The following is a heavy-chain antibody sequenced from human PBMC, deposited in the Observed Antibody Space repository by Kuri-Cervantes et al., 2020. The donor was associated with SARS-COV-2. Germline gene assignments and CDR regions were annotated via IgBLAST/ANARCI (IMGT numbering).Heavy chain of an antibody. D-gene: IGHD5-12*01. CDR2: IPYDGSNK. V-gene: IGHV3-30*18. J-gene: IGHJ6*02. CDR1: GFTFSSYG. Sequence: GGSLRLSCAASGFTFSSYGMHWVRQAPGKGLEWVAVIPYDGSNKYYADSVKGRFTISRDNSKNTLYLQMNSLRAEDTAVYYCAKAYDPYGMDVWGQGTTVTVSS. CDR3: AKAYDPYGMDV.